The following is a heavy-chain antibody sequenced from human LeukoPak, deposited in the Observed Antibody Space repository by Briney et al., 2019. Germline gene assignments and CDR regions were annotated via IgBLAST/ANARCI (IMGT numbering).Heavy chain of an antibody. D-gene: IGHD3-10*01. Sequence: SETLSLTCVVSGYSITSHYWSWIRQSPGKGLEWIGNIFAGGTTNYNPSLKSRVSISMDTSKNQFSLKMTSVSAADTAIYFCARGLWFGEQDGLGIWGPGTVVTVAS. CDR2: IFAGGTT. V-gene: IGHV4-59*11. CDR3: ARGLWFGEQDGLGI. CDR1: GYSITSHY. J-gene: IGHJ3*02.